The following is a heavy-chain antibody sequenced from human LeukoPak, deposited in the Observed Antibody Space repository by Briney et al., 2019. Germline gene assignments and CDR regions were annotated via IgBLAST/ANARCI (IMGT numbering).Heavy chain of an antibody. J-gene: IGHJ3*02. CDR1: GYTFTSYA. D-gene: IGHD3-22*01. Sequence: GASVKVSCKASGYTFTSYAMNWVRQAPGQGLEWMGWINTNTGNPTYAQGFTGRFVFSLDTSVSTAYLQISSLKAEDTAVYYCARAQGSITMIVGASHDAFDIWGQGTMVTVSS. CDR3: ARAQGSITMIVGASHDAFDI. V-gene: IGHV7-4-1*02. CDR2: INTNTGNP.